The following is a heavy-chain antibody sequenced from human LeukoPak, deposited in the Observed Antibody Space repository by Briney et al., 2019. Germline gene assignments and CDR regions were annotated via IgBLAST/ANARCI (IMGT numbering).Heavy chain of an antibody. J-gene: IGHJ4*02. CDR1: GFTFSSYN. D-gene: IGHD6-13*01. CDR3: ARWPIAAAPPVYYFDY. V-gene: IGHV3-21*01. CDR2: ISSSTSHI. Sequence: KPGGSLRLSCAASGFTFSSYNMNWVRQAPGKGLEWVSSISSSTSHIYYADSVTGRFTISRDNAKNSLYLQMNSLRAEDTAEYYCARWPIAAAPPVYYFDYWGQGTLVTVSS.